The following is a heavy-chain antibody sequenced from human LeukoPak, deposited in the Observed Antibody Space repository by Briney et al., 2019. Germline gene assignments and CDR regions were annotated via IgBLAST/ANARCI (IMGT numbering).Heavy chain of an antibody. CDR3: ARGDPGRGWFDP. J-gene: IGHJ5*02. CDR1: GGSISSYY. CDR2: IYYSGST. Sequence: SETLSLTCTVSGGSISSYYWSWIRQPPGKGLEWIGYIYYSGSTNYNPSLKSRVTISVDTSKNQFSLKLSSMTAADTAVYYCARGDPGRGWFDPWGQGTLVTVSS. V-gene: IGHV4-59*01.